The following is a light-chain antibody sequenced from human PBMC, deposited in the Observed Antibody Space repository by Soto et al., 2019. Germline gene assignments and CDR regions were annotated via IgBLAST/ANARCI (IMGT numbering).Light chain of an antibody. J-gene: IGKJ1*01. CDR2: GAS. V-gene: IGKV3-20*01. Sequence: ETVLTQSPGTLSLSPGERATHSCRASQSVSSSYLAWYQQRPGQAPRLLIYGASSRATGIPDRFSGSGYGTDFTLTISRLEPEDFAVYYCQQYGRSPPSWTFGQGTKVEIK. CDR3: QQYGRSPPSWT. CDR1: QSVSSSY.